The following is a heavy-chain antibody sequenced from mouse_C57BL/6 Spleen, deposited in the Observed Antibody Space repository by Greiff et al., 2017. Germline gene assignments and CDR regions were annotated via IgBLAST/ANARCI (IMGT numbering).Heavy chain of an antibody. Sequence: QVQLKESGAELVKPGASVKISCKASGYAFSSYWMNWVKQRPGKGLEWIGQIYPGDGDTNYNGKFKGKATLTADKSSSTAYMQLSSLTSEDSAVYFCARDVGRLVFDYWGQGTTLTVSS. J-gene: IGHJ2*01. CDR3: ARDVGRLVFDY. CDR1: GYAFSSYW. CDR2: IYPGDGDT. V-gene: IGHV1-80*01. D-gene: IGHD4-1*01.